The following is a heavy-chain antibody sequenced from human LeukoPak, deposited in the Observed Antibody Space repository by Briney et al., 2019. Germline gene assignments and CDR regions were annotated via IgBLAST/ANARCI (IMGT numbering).Heavy chain of an antibody. Sequence: GGSLRLSCAASGFTFSGSAMHWVRQASGKGLEWVGRIRSKANSYATAYAASVKGRFTISRDDSKNTAYLQMNSLKTEDTAVYYCTRQVSAGFGYWGQGTLVTVSS. CDR1: GFTFSGSA. CDR3: TRQVSAGFGY. J-gene: IGHJ4*02. CDR2: IRSKANSYAT. D-gene: IGHD1-14*01. V-gene: IGHV3-73*01.